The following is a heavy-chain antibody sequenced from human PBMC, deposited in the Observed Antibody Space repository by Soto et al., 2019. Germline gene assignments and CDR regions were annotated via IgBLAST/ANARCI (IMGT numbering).Heavy chain of an antibody. CDR1: GGTFSSYA. J-gene: IGHJ6*02. V-gene: IGHV1-69*01. D-gene: IGHD2-2*01. Sequence: QVQLVQSGAEVKKPGSSVKVSCKASGGTFSSYAISWVRQAPGQGLEWMGGIIPIFGTANYAQKFQGRVTITADESTSTAYMELSSLRSEDTAVYYCARDPPPYCSSTSCLRPYGIDVWGQGTTVTVSS. CDR2: IIPIFGTA. CDR3: ARDPPPYCSSTSCLRPYGIDV.